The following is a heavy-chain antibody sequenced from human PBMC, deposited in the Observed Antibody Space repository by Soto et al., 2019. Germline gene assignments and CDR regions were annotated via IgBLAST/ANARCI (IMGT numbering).Heavy chain of an antibody. CDR2: IYSGST. J-gene: IGHJ4*02. D-gene: IGHD2-21*01. CDR1: GGSIISHY. CDR3: AKHRDGHSFFDS. V-gene: IGHV4-59*08. Sequence: XEXLSLTCTVSGGSIISHYWSWIRQPPGKGLEHIGYIYSGSTDYSPSLKSRVTISIDTSKSQFSLNLNSVTAADTAIYYCAKHRDGHSFFDSWGQGTLVTVSS.